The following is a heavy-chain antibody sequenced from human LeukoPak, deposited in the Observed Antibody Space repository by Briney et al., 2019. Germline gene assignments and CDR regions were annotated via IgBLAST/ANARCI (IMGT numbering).Heavy chain of an antibody. CDR2: IYYSGST. J-gene: IGHJ4*02. CDR1: GGSISSGGYS. V-gene: IGHV4-31*03. Sequence: SETLSLTCTVSGGSISSGGYSWSWIRQHPGKGLEWIGYIYYSGSTYYNPSLKSRVTISVDTSKNQFSLKLSSVTAADTAVYYCARESYDFWSGYSAQFDYWGQGTLVTVSS. CDR3: ARESYDFWSGYSAQFDY. D-gene: IGHD3-3*01.